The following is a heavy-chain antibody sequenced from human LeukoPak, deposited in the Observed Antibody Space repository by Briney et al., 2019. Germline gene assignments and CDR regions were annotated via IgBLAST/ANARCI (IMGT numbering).Heavy chain of an antibody. D-gene: IGHD4-17*01. Sequence: SETLSLTCTVSGGSISSSSYYWGWIRQPPGKGLEWIGSIYYSGSTYYNPSLKSRVTISVDTSKNQFSLKLSSVTAADTAVYYCARGSCGDYARQPPFDYWGQGTLVTVSS. J-gene: IGHJ4*02. CDR2: IYYSGST. V-gene: IGHV4-39*01. CDR3: ARGSCGDYARQPPFDY. CDR1: GGSISSSSYY.